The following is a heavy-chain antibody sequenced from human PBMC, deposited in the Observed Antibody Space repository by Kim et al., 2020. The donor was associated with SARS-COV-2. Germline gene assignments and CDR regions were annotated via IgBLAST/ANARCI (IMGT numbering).Heavy chain of an antibody. D-gene: IGHD5-18*01. CDR1: GFTFSSYS. CDR3: ARALYSYGSVLNWFDP. Sequence: GGSLRLSCAASGFTFSSYSMNWVRQAPGKGLEWVSSISSSSSYIYYADSVKGRFTISRDNAKNSLYLQMNSLRAEDTAVYYCARALYSYGSVLNWFDPWGQGTLVTVSS. J-gene: IGHJ5*02. V-gene: IGHV3-21*01. CDR2: ISSSSSYI.